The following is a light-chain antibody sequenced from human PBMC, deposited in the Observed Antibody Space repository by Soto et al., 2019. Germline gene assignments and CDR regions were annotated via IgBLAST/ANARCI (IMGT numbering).Light chain of an antibody. J-gene: IGKJ2*03. V-gene: IGKV3-15*01. CDR2: DAS. CDR3: QQSKDLYS. Sequence: EIVMTQSPATLSVSPGERVTLSCRASQNINYKLAWYQQRPGQAPRLLIQDASARATGTPVRFSGSGSETEFTLTISSLKSEDFGVYYCQQSKDLYSFGQGTKLEIK. CDR1: QNINYK.